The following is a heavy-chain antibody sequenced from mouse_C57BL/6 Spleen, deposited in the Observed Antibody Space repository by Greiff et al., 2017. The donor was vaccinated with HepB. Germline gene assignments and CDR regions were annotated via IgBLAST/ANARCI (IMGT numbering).Heavy chain of an antibody. CDR3: TRGRTGSPAWFAY. CDR1: GYTFTSYW. Sequence: VQLQQSGTVLARPGASVKMSCKTSGYTFTSYWMHWVKQRPGQGLEWIGAIYPGNSDTSYNQKFKGKAKLTAVTSASTAYMELSSLTNEDSAVYYCTRGRTGSPAWFAYWGQGTLVTVSA. J-gene: IGHJ3*01. V-gene: IGHV1-5*01. CDR2: IYPGNSDT. D-gene: IGHD4-1*01.